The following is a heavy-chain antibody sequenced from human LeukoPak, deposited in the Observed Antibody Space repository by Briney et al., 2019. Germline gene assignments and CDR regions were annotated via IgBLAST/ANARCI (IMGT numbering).Heavy chain of an antibody. Sequence: SETLSLTCTVSGGSISSDNYYWDWIRQPPGKGLEWIGSIHYSGSTYYKSSLKSRVTISVDTSKNQFSLKLSSVTAADTAVYYCARHLTVGYSYGYLDYWGQGTLVTVSS. CDR2: IHYSGST. CDR1: GGSISSDNYY. V-gene: IGHV4-39*01. CDR3: ARHLTVGYSYGYLDY. D-gene: IGHD5-18*01. J-gene: IGHJ4*02.